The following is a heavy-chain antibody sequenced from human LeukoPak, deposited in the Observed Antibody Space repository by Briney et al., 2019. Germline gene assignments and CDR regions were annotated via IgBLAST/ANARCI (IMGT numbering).Heavy chain of an antibody. Sequence: PGESLKISCKGSGYSFTSYWIGWVRQMPRKGLEWMGIIYPGDSDTRYSPSFQGQVTISADKSISTAYLQWSSLKASDTAMYYCARQSKYSSSWYENWFDPWGQGTLVTVSS. J-gene: IGHJ5*02. CDR3: ARQSKYSSSWYENWFDP. CDR2: IYPGDSDT. D-gene: IGHD6-13*01. CDR1: GYSFTSYW. V-gene: IGHV5-51*01.